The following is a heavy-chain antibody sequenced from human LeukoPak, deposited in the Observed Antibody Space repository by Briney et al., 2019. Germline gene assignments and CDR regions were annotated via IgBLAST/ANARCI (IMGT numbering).Heavy chain of an antibody. Sequence: ASVKVSCKASGYTFIGYYIHWVRQAPGQGLEWMGWINPNSGGTNYAQKFQGRVTMTRDTSISTAYMELSRLRSDDTAVYYCARDLTWYYDILTGSYYFDYWGQGTLVTVSS. CDR2: INPNSGGT. CDR1: GYTFIGYY. J-gene: IGHJ4*02. CDR3: ARDLTWYYDILTGSYYFDY. D-gene: IGHD3-9*01. V-gene: IGHV1-2*02.